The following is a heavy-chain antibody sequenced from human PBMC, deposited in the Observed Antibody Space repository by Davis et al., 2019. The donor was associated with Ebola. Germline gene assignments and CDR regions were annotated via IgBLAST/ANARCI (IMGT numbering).Heavy chain of an antibody. Sequence: SETLSLTCTVSGGSISSSSHYWGWIRQPPGKGLEWIGHIYYSGSTNYNPSLRSRVTISVDTSKNQFSLNLSSVTAAATAVYYCARQGGTLYFDYWGRGTLVTVSS. CDR1: GGSISSSSHY. CDR3: ARQGGTLYFDY. CDR2: IYYSGST. V-gene: IGHV4-61*05. J-gene: IGHJ4*02. D-gene: IGHD3-16*01.